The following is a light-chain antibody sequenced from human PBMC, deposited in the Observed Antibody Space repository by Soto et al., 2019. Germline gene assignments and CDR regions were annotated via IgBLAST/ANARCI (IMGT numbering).Light chain of an antibody. CDR3: QQYNLYST. Sequence: DIQMTQSPSTLSASVADTVTITCRASQNIGDWLAWYQQKPGKAPNLLIYKASSLESGVPSRFRGSGSGTEFTLTISSLQPDDFATYYCQQYNLYSTVGPGTRVEIK. J-gene: IGKJ3*01. CDR1: QNIGDW. CDR2: KAS. V-gene: IGKV1-5*03.